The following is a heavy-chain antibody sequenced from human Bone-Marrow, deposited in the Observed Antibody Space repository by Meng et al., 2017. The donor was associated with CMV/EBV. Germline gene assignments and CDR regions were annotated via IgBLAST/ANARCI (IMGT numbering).Heavy chain of an antibody. J-gene: IGHJ4*02. D-gene: IGHD2/OR15-2a*01. CDR1: GFTFSSYA. V-gene: IGHV3-23*01. Sequence: GESLKISCAASGFTFSSYAMSWVRQAPGKGLEWVSAISGSGGSTYYADSVKGRFTISRDNSKNTLYLQMNSLRAEDTAIYYCAKWVPTYYFDYWGQGTLVTVSS. CDR2: ISGSGGST. CDR3: AKWVPTYYFDY.